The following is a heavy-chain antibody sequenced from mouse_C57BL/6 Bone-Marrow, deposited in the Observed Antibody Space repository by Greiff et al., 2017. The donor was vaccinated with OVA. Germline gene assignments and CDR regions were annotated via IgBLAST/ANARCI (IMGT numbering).Heavy chain of an antibody. D-gene: IGHD2-1*01. J-gene: IGHJ2*01. Sequence: EVQLQQSGPELVKPGASVKISCKASGYTFTDYYMNWVKQSHGKSLEWIGDINPNNGGTSYNQKFKGKATLTVDKSSSTAYMELRSLTSEDSAVYYCARPGIYYGLLFDYWGQGTTLTVSS. V-gene: IGHV1-26*01. CDR2: INPNNGGT. CDR1: GYTFTDYY. CDR3: ARPGIYYGLLFDY.